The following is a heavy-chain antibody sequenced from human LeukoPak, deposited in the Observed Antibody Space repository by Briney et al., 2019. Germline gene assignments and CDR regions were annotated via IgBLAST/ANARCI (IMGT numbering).Heavy chain of an antibody. CDR2: IYSGGTT. J-gene: IGHJ4*02. D-gene: IGHD2-2*01. CDR3: ARGSSRAFDY. Sequence: PGGSLRLSCAASGFTVSSNYMSWVRQAPGKGLEWVSVIYSGGTTNHADSVKGRFTVSRDNSKNTLYLQMNSLRAEDTAVYFCARGSSRAFDYWGQGTLVTVSP. CDR1: GFTVSSNY. V-gene: IGHV3-53*01.